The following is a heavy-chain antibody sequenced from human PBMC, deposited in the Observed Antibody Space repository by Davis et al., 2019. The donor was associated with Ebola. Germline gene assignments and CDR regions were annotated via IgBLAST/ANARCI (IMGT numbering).Heavy chain of an antibody. CDR1: GYSFTTYW. V-gene: IGHV5-51*01. CDR2: IFPGDSDT. D-gene: IGHD5-24*01. Sequence: GESLKISCKASGYSFTTYWIVWVRQMPGKGLECMGIIFPGDSDTRYSPSFQGQVTISVDKSINTAYLQWSSLKASDTAIYYCAKGTNGYNPGGYFDSWGQGTLVTVSS. J-gene: IGHJ4*02. CDR3: AKGTNGYNPGGYFDS.